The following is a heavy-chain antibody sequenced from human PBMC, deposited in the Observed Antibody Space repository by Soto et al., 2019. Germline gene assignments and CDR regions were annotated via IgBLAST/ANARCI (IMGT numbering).Heavy chain of an antibody. D-gene: IGHD3-22*01. CDR2: ISSSGSTI. CDR3: AREWYYYDSSGSPDAFDI. J-gene: IGHJ3*02. V-gene: IGHV3-48*03. CDR1: GFTFSSYE. Sequence: PGGSLRLSCAASGFTFSSYEMNWVRQAPGKELEWVSYISSSGSTIYYADSVKGRFTISRDNAKNSLYLQMNSLRAEDTAVYYCAREWYYYDSSGSPDAFDIWGQGTMVTVSS.